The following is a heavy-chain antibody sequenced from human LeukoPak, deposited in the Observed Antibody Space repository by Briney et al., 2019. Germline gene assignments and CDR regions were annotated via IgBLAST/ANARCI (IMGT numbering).Heavy chain of an antibody. CDR3: ARDGGAGVEFGH. V-gene: IGHV3-30-3*01. D-gene: IGHD3-16*01. J-gene: IGHJ4*02. CDR2: ISYDGSNK. CDR1: GFTSSSYA. Sequence: GGSLRLSCAASGFTSSSYAMHWVRQAPGRGLEGVAVISYDGSNKYYADPVKGHFTISRDNSKNTLYVQMNSLRAEDTAVYYCARDGGAGVEFGHWGQGTLVPVSS.